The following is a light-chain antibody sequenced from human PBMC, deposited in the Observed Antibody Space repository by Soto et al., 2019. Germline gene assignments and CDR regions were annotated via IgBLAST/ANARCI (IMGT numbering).Light chain of an antibody. CDR1: QSIRNY. CDR2: AAS. CDR3: QQSSRPPLT. Sequence: DIQMTQSPSSLSASVGDRVTITCRASQSIRNYLNWYQQKPGKAPKVLIYAASSLQSGVPSRFSGSGSGTEFTLTISSLQPEDFATYYCQQSSRPPLTFGPGTKVAVK. J-gene: IGKJ3*01. V-gene: IGKV1-39*01.